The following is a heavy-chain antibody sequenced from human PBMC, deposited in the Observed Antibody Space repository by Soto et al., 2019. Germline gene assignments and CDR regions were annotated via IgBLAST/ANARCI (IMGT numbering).Heavy chain of an antibody. V-gene: IGHV4-34*01. D-gene: IGHD6-6*01. CDR2: INHSGST. CDR1: GGSFRDYY. Sequence: QVHLQQWGAGLLKSSETLSLTCAVYGGSFRDYYWSWVRQPPGKGLEWIGQINHSGSTNYNPSLKSRVTISVDTYQNQFSLKLSSVTAADTAVYSCARTSRFDSWGQGTLVTVSS. J-gene: IGHJ4*02. CDR3: ARTSRFDS.